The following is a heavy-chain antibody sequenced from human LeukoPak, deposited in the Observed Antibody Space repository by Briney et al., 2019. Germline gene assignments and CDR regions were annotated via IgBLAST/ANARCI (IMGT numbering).Heavy chain of an antibody. CDR3: ARFSRIMWGGWGDAFDI. V-gene: IGHV4-34*01. CDR1: GGSFRDYY. J-gene: IGHJ3*02. CDR2: INDGGSM. Sequence: SETLSLTCGVHGGSFRDYYWGWIRQPPGKGLERIGEINDGGSMNYNPSLMSRATVTVDRFKNQFSLIMRSVTAADTAVYYCARFSRIMWGGWGDAFDIWDQGTMVTVS. D-gene: IGHD6-19*01.